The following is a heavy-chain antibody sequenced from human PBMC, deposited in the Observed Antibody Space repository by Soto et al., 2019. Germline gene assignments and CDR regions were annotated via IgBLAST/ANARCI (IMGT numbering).Heavy chain of an antibody. CDR2: ISSSSSYI. CDR1: GFTFSSYS. CDR3: ARVDCSSTSCYFDY. Sequence: EGSLRLSCAASGFTFSSYSMNWVRQAPGKGLEWVSSISSSSSYIYYADSVKGRFTISRDNAKNSLYLQMNSLRAEDTAVYYCARVDCSSTSCYFDYWGQGPLVTVYS. V-gene: IGHV3-21*01. D-gene: IGHD2-2*01. J-gene: IGHJ4*02.